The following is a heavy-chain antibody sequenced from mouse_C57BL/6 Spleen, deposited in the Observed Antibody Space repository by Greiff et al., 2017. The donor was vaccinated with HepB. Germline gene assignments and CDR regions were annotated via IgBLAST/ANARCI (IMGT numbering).Heavy chain of an antibody. CDR2: INPGSGGT. D-gene: IGHD2-1*01. V-gene: IGHV1-54*01. CDR1: GYAFTNYL. CDR3: ARWGGNYEAY. J-gene: IGHJ3*01. Sequence: QVQLKQSGAELVRPGTSVKVSCKASGYAFTNYLIEWVRQRPGQGLEWIGVINPGSGGTNYNEKFKGKATLTADKSSSTAYMQLSSLTSEDSAVYFCARWGGNYEAYWGQGTLVTVSA.